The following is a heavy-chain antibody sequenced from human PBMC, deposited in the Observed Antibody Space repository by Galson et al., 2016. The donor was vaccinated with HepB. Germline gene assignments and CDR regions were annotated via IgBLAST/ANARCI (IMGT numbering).Heavy chain of an antibody. V-gene: IGHV6-1*01. J-gene: IGHJ4*02. CDR2: TYYRSQWYY. Sequence: CAISGDSVSSYTGVWNWIRQSPSRGLEWLGRTYYRSQWYYHYAESVKGRITIYPDTSRNHFSLRLTSVTPEDTAVYYCARDSPGNSFLAYWSQGTLVTVSS. CDR3: ARDSPGNSFLAY. CDR1: GDSVSSYTGV. D-gene: IGHD4-23*01.